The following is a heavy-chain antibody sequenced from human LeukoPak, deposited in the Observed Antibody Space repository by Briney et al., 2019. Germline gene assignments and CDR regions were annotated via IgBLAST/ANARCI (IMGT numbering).Heavy chain of an antibody. CDR3: AKEGSSWNVDY. CDR2: MSGSGGRT. J-gene: IGHJ4*02. V-gene: IGHV3-23*01. Sequence: PGGSLRLSCAASGVTFDTYAMSWVRQAPGKGLEWVSTMSGSGGRTFYGDSVKGRFTISRDRSKNTLYLQMNSLRPEDTAVYYCAKEGSSWNVDYWGQGTLVTVSS. CDR1: GVTFDTYA. D-gene: IGHD6-13*01.